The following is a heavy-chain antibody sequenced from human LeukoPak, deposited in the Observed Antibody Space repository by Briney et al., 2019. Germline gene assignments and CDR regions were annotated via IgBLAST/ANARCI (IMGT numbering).Heavy chain of an antibody. CDR2: IHTSGTT. J-gene: IGHJ4*02. CDR3: ARGPAGGAAIDY. D-gene: IGHD5-18*01. Sequence: PSETLSLTCTVFGASISSGSYYWSWVRQPAGKGLEWIGRIHTSGTTNYNLSLKSRVTISIDTSENEFSLKLSSVTAAGTAVYYCARGPAGGAAIDYWGQGTLVTVSS. V-gene: IGHV4-61*02. CDR1: GASISSGSYY.